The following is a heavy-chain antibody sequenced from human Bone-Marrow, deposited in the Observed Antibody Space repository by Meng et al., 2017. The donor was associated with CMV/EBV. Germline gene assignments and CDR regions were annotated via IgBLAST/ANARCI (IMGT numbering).Heavy chain of an antibody. V-gene: IGHV3-48*03. D-gene: IGHD3-10*01. CDR1: GFTFSSYE. J-gene: IGHJ3*02. Sequence: GESLKISCAASGFTFSSYEMNWVRQAPGKGLEWVSYISSSGSTIYYADSVKGRFTISRDNSKNTLYLQMNSLRAEDTAVYYCARGTETLWRTRGAFDIWGQGTMVTV. CDR3: ARGTETLWRTRGAFDI. CDR2: ISSSGSTI.